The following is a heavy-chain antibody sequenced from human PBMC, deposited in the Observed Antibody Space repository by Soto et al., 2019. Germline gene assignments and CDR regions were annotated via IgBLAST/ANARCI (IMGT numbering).Heavy chain of an antibody. CDR1: GDTFSDYY. CDR2: INPNSGAT. CDR3: ARESGGATATLDYYYFYMDV. Sequence: QVQLVQSGAEVRKPGASVTVSCRTSGDTFSDYYIHWVRQAPGQGLEWMGWINPNSGATNYAQKFRGWVTKTRNTSIRTVYMQLSRLRSDDTAVYYCARESGGATATLDYYYFYMDVWGTGNTVTVSS. J-gene: IGHJ6*03. D-gene: IGHD5-12*01. V-gene: IGHV1-2*04.